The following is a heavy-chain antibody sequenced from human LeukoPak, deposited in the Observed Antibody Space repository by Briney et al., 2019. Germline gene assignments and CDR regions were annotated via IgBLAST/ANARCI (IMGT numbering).Heavy chain of an antibody. CDR1: GYTFTGYF. CDR3: ALRPTGYSSSLYFDY. CDR2: INPNSGGT. D-gene: IGHD6-13*01. Sequence: ASVKVSCKASGYTFTGYFMHWVRQAPGQGLEWVGRINPNSGGTNYAQKFQGRVTMTRDTSISTAYMELSSLRSDATAVYYCALRPTGYSSSLYFDYWGQGTLVTVSS. V-gene: IGHV1-2*06. J-gene: IGHJ4*02.